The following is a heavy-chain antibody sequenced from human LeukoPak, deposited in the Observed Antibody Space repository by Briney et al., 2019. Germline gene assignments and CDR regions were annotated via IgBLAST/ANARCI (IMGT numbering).Heavy chain of an antibody. CDR1: GFTFSSYW. V-gene: IGHV3-74*01. Sequence: PGGSLRLSCAASGFTFSSYWMHWVRQVPGKGLVWFARINPGGSSITYAESVKGRFTISRDNAKNTLYLQMDSLRAEDTGVYYCARSNQADDYWGQGTLVTVSS. J-gene: IGHJ4*02. CDR2: INPGGSSI. CDR3: ARSNQADDY. D-gene: IGHD1-14*01.